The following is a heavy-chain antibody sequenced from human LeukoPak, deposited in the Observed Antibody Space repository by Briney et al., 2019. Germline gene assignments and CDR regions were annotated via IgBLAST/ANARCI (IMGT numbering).Heavy chain of an antibody. J-gene: IGHJ4*02. CDR3: ARDRPLGVYDY. CDR2: ISAYNGNT. Sequence: ASVTVSCTASSYTFTSYGISWVRQAPGQGLEWMGWISAYNGNTNYAQKLQGRVTMTTDTSTSTAYMELRSLRSDDTAVYYCARDRPLGVYDYWGQGTLVTVSS. V-gene: IGHV1-18*01. CDR1: SYTFTSYG. D-gene: IGHD5/OR15-5a*01.